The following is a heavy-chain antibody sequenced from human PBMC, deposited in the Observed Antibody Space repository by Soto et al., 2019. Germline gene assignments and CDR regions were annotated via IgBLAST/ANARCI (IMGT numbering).Heavy chain of an antibody. J-gene: IGHJ6*02. CDR1: GYSFTSYW. CDR2: IDPSDSYT. CDR3: ARPLLASAMDPKQYYVMDV. D-gene: IGHD2-2*01. V-gene: IGHV5-10-1*01. Sequence: GESLKISCKGSGYSFTSYWINWVRQMPGKGLEWMGRIDPSDSYTNYSPSFQGHVTISADMSTRTAYLQWSSLKASDTAMYYCARPLLASAMDPKQYYVMDVWGQGSTVTVSS.